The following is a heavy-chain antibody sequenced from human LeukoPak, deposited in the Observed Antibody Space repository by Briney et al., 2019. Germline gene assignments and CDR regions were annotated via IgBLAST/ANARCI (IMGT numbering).Heavy chain of an antibody. CDR3: AHRPDSGSYVDY. CDR2: IYWNDNK. CDR1: GFSLDTRGVA. V-gene: IGHV2-5*01. Sequence: ESGPTLLHPPPTLTLTCAFSGFSLDTRGVAVAWLRHPPGKALEWLAIIYWNDNKNYSPSLKSRLTITKDTSKNQVVLTMTNMGPVDTATYYCAHRPDSGSYVDYWGQGTLVTVSS. D-gene: IGHD1-26*01. J-gene: IGHJ4*01.